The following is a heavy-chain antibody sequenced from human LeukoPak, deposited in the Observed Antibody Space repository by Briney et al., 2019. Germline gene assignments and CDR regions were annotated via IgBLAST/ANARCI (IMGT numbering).Heavy chain of an antibody. CDR2: IYTSGTT. V-gene: IGHV4-61*09. D-gene: IGHD3-3*01. Sequence: SQTLSLTCTVSGGSISSGSYFWSWIRQPAGKGLEWIGHIYTSGTTNYNPSLKSRVTISADTSKNQFFLKLSSVTAADTAVYYCARGITIFGVVIQNWFDPWGQGTLVTVSS. CDR3: ARGITIFGVVIQNWFDP. CDR1: GGSISSGSYF. J-gene: IGHJ5*02.